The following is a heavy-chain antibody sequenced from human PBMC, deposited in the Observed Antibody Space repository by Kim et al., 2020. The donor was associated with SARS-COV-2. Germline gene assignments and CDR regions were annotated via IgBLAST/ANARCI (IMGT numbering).Heavy chain of an antibody. CDR3: ASENGDYVPFDY. Sequence: YSTPSLKSRVPISVDTAKNQFSLNLSSVTAADTAVYYCASENGDYVPFDYWGQGTLVTVSS. J-gene: IGHJ4*02. D-gene: IGHD4-17*01. V-gene: IGHV4-39*01.